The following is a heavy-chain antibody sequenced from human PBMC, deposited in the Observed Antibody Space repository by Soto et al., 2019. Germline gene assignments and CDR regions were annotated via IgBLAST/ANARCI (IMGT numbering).Heavy chain of an antibody. CDR1: GGSISSGGYY. CDR3: ARMEAYGSGSYLDY. D-gene: IGHD3-10*01. J-gene: IGHJ4*02. CDR2: IYYSGST. V-gene: IGHV4-31*03. Sequence: QVQLQESGPGLVKPSQTLSLTCTVSGGSISSGGYYWSWIRPHPGKGLEWIGYIYYSGSTYYNPSLKSRVTISVDTSKNQFSLKLSSVTAADTAVYYCARMEAYGSGSYLDYWGQGTLVTVSS.